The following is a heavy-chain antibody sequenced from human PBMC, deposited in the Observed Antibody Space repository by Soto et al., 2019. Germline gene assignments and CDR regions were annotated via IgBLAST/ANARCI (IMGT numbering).Heavy chain of an antibody. V-gene: IGHV3-30*18. Sequence: GGSLRLSCAASGFSFSSYGMHWVRQAPGKGLEWVAVISYDGSNKYYADSVKGRFTIPRDNSKNTLYLQMNSLRAEDTAVYYCAKDRGSTVTHYWGQGTLVTVSS. D-gene: IGHD4-17*01. CDR3: AKDRGSTVTHY. J-gene: IGHJ4*02. CDR2: ISYDGSNK. CDR1: GFSFSSYG.